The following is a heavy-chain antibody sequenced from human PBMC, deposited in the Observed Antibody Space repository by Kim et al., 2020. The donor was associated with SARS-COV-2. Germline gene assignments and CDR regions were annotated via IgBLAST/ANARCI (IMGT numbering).Heavy chain of an antibody. D-gene: IGHD4-17*01. J-gene: IGHJ3*02. CDR3: ARPITVTTADAFDI. V-gene: IGHV5-51*01. Sequence: PSFQGQVTISADKSISTAYLQWSSLKASDTAMYYCARPITVTTADAFDIWGQGTMVTVSS.